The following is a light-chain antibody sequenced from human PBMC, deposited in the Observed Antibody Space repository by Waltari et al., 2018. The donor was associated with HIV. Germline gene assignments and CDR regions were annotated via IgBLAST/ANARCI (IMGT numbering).Light chain of an antibody. J-gene: IGKJ3*01. CDR2: GAS. CDR1: QSVSSN. Sequence: DIVMTQSPATLSVSPGERPTLSSRASQSVSSNLAWYQQKPGQAPSLLIYGASTSATGIPARFSGSGSGTEFTLTISSLQSEDFAVYYCQQYNNWPPRFTFGPGTKVDIK. CDR3: QQYNNWPPRFT. V-gene: IGKV3-15*01.